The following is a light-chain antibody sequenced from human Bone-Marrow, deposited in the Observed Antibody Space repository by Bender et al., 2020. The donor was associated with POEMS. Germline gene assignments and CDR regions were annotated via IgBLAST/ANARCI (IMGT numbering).Light chain of an antibody. V-gene: IGLV2-14*03. CDR2: DVS. CDR1: SSDVGGYNY. CDR3: CSFAISSTYV. Sequence: QSALTQAASVSGSPGQSISISCTGTSSDVGGYNYVSWYQQHPGKVPKLLIYDVSNRPSGVSTRFSGSKSGNTASLTISGLQAEDEADYFCCSFAISSTYVFGTGTKVTVL. J-gene: IGLJ1*01.